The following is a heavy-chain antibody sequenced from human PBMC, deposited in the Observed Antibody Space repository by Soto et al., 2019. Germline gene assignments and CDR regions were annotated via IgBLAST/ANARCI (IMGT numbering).Heavy chain of an antibody. V-gene: IGHV1-3*05. J-gene: IGHJ4*02. CDR1: GYTFTSYA. CDR3: ARAVAVPADFDY. CDR2: INAGNGNT. Sequence: QVQLVQSGAEEKKPGASVKVSCKASGYTFTSYAMHWVRQTTGQRLEWMGWINAGNGNTKYSQKFQGRVTITRGTSASTAYMELSSLRSEDTAVYYCARAVAVPADFDYWGQGTLVTVSS. D-gene: IGHD6-19*01.